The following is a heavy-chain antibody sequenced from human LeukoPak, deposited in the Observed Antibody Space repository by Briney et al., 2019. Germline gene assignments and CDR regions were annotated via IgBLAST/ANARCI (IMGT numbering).Heavy chain of an antibody. CDR1: GFTFSSYG. CDR3: AKEAGYGGPFDY. CDR2: ISYDGSNK. J-gene: IGHJ4*02. D-gene: IGHD3-9*01. V-gene: IGHV3-30*18. Sequence: GGSLRLSCAASGFTFSSYGMHWVRQAPGKGLEWVAVISYDGSNKYYADSVKGRFTISRDNSKNTLYLRMNSLRAEDTAVYYCAKEAGYGGPFDYWGQGTLVTVSS.